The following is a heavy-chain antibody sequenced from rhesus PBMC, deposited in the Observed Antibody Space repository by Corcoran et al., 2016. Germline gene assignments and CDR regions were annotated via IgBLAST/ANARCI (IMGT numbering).Heavy chain of an antibody. CDR1: GGSITTYY. D-gene: IGHD1-20*01. Sequence: QVQLQESGPGLVTPSETLTLTCAVSGGSITTYYWSWIRQSPGKGLEWIGRLHGSVGATNYSPSLESPVTISIDTSTNQLSLNLTSVTAADTAVYFCAKLISSWNNPAFDFWVQGFRVTVSS. CDR2: LHGSVGAT. V-gene: IGHV4-160*01. CDR3: AKLISSWNNPAFDF. J-gene: IGHJ3*01.